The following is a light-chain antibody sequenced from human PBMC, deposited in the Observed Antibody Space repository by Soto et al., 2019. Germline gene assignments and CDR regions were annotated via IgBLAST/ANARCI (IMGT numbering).Light chain of an antibody. CDR3: QHYSNWPPT. Sequence: EMVMTQSPATLSVSPGERVTLSCRASESVHSNLAWYQQKPGQGPSLLIYYASTRVTGAPDRFSGSGSGTEFTLTISSLQSEDFGVYYCQHYSNWPPTFGPGTKVEIK. CDR2: YAS. V-gene: IGKV3-15*01. J-gene: IGKJ3*01. CDR1: ESVHSN.